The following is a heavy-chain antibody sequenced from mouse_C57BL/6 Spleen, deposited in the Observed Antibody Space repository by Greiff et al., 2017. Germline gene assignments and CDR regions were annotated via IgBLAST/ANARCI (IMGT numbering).Heavy chain of an antibody. D-gene: IGHD2-3*01. V-gene: IGHV2-5*01. Sequence: VKLMESGPGLVQPSQSLSITCTVSGFSFTSYGVHWVRQSPGKGLEWLGVIWRGGSTDYNAAFMSRLSITKDNSKSQVFFKMNRLQAEDTAIYYCAKKEGWLLRYAMDYWGQGTSVTVSS. CDR3: AKKEGWLLRYAMDY. CDR2: IWRGGST. CDR1: GFSFTSYG. J-gene: IGHJ4*01.